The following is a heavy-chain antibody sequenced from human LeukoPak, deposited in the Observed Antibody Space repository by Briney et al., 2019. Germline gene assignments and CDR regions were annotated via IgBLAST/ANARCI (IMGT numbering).Heavy chain of an antibody. V-gene: IGHV3-21*01. J-gene: IGHJ5*02. CDR3: ARDHSSGWYDWFDP. CDR1: GFTFSSYS. CDR2: ISSSSSYI. Sequence: GGSLRLSCGASGFTFSSYSMNWVRQAPGKGLEWVSSISSSSSYIYHADSVKGRFTISRDNAKNSLYLQMNSLRAEDTAVYYCARDHSSGWYDWFDPWGQGTLVTVSS. D-gene: IGHD6-19*01.